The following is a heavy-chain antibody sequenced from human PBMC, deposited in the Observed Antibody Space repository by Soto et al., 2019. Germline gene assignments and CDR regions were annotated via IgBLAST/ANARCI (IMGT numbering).Heavy chain of an antibody. CDR1: GYSMTSGFY. D-gene: IGHD1-26*01. V-gene: IGHV4-38-2*02. J-gene: IGHJ5*02. CDR2: VYHSGAT. Sequence: ASETLSLTCTVSGYSMTSGFYWAWIRQPPGKGLEWIGSVYHSGATYYNSSLQDRVSISVDTSKNHFSLKLISVTAADTGTYYCARERSSMGPKGWFEPWGQGAQVTVSS. CDR3: ARERSSMGPKGWFEP.